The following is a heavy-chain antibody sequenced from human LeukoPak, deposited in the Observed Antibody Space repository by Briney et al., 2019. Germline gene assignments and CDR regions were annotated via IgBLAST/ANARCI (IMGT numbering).Heavy chain of an antibody. CDR1: GFTFSSYA. J-gene: IGHJ4*02. CDR3: ARMSGIAVAAIWISYFDY. D-gene: IGHD6-19*01. Sequence: GASLRLSCAASGFTFSSYAMSWVRQAPGKGLEWVSAISGSGGSTYYADSVKGRFTISRDNSKNTLYLQMNSLRAEDTAVYYCARMSGIAVAAIWISYFDYWGQGTLVTVSS. CDR2: ISGSGGST. V-gene: IGHV3-23*01.